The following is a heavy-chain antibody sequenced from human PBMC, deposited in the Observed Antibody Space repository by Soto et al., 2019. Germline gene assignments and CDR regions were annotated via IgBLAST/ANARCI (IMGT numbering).Heavy chain of an antibody. CDR2: IYYSGST. CDR1: GGSISSYY. Sequence: ETLSLTCTVSGGSISSYYWIWIRQPPGKGLEWIGYIYYSGSTNYNPSLKSRVTISVDTSKNQFSLKLSSVTAADTAVYYCARVIAPRRRAFDIWGQGTMVTVSS. D-gene: IGHD6-6*01. CDR3: ARVIAPRRRAFDI. J-gene: IGHJ3*02. V-gene: IGHV4-59*01.